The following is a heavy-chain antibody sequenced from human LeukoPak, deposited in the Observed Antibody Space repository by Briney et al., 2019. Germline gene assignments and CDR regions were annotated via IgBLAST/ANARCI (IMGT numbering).Heavy chain of an antibody. V-gene: IGHV4-59*01. CDR1: GGSISSYY. CDR2: IYYSGST. CDR3: AHFYGSGTYYKAY. J-gene: IGHJ4*02. Sequence: SETLSLTCTVSGGSISSYYWSWIRQPPGKGLEWIGYIYYSGSTNYNPSLKSRVTISVDTSKNQFSLKLNSVTAADTAVYYCAHFYGSGTYYKAYWGQGTLVTVSS. D-gene: IGHD3-10*01.